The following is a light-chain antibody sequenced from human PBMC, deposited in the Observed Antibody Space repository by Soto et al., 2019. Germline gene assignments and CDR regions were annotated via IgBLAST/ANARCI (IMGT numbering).Light chain of an antibody. V-gene: IGKV3-15*01. CDR2: GAS. CDR1: QIISN. CDR3: QQYNNWPLT. Sequence: EVVMTQSPATLSVSPGERATLSCRASQIISNLAWYQQKPGQAPRLLIYGASTRATDIPARFSGSGAGTEFTLTISSLQSEDFAVYYCQQYNNWPLTFGGGTKVEIK. J-gene: IGKJ4*01.